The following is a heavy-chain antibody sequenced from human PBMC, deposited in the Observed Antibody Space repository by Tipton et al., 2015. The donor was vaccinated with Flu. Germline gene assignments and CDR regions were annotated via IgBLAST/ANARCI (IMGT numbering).Heavy chain of an antibody. D-gene: IGHD3-10*01. CDR1: GGSISSYY. V-gene: IGHV4-4*07. J-gene: IGHJ4*02. Sequence: TLSLTCTVSGGSISSYYWSWIRQPAGKGLEWIGRIYSGGNTDYNPSFKSRVTMLVDTSKNQFSLKMSSVTAADTAVYYCARFSVRGESDYWGQGTLVTVSS. CDR2: IYSGGNT. CDR3: ARFSVRGESDY.